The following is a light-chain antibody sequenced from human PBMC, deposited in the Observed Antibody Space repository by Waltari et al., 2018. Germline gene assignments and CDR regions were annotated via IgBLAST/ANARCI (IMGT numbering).Light chain of an antibody. CDR3: QQRSIWPWT. CDR1: QSVGRS. V-gene: IGKV3-11*01. J-gene: IGKJ1*01. Sequence: EIVLTPSPATLSLSPGESATLSCRASQSVGRSLAWYQQKPGQAPRLVLYAASNRATGIPDRFSGSNSGTDFSLTISSLEAEDFAVYYCQQRSIWPWTFGLGTKVEVK. CDR2: AAS.